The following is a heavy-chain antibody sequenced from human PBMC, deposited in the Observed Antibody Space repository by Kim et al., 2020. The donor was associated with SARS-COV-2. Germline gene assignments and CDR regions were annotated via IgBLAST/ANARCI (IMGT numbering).Heavy chain of an antibody. D-gene: IGHD2-15*01. Sequence: SETLSLTCAVYGGSFSGYYWSWIRQPPGKGLEWIGEINHSGSTNYNPSLKSRVTISVDTSKNQFSLKLSSVTAADTAVYYCARGNFGGYCSGGSCYSGFDYWGQGTLVTVSS. J-gene: IGHJ4*02. CDR2: INHSGST. V-gene: IGHV4-34*01. CDR1: GGSFSGYY. CDR3: ARGNFGGYCSGGSCYSGFDY.